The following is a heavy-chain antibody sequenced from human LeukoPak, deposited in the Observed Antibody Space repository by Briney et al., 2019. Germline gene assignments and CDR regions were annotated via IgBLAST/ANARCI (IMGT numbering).Heavy chain of an antibody. J-gene: IGHJ4*02. CDR3: ARGNPGIAVAGSHAIDY. CDR1: GASVTSAAYY. Sequence: SETLSLTCTVTGASVTSAAYYFTWVRQPPGKGLEWIGYIYYSGSTNYNPSLKSRVTISVDTSKNQFSLKLSSVTAADTAVYYCARGNPGIAVAGSHAIDYWGQGTLVTVSS. D-gene: IGHD6-19*01. V-gene: IGHV4-61*08. CDR2: IYYSGST.